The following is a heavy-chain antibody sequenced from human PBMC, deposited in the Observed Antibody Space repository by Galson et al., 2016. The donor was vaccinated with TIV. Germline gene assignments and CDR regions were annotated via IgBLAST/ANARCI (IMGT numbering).Heavy chain of an antibody. CDR2: IYTGGNT. CDR1: GFTVSRNY. Sequence: SLRLSCAASGFTVSRNYVSWVRQAPGKGLEWVSIIYTGGNTYYADSVEGRFTMSRDTSMNTVYLRMDSLRAEDTAIYYCARDNNWNYANDAFDLWGQGTMVTVSS. CDR3: ARDNNWNYANDAFDL. V-gene: IGHV3-53*01. J-gene: IGHJ3*01. D-gene: IGHD1-7*01.